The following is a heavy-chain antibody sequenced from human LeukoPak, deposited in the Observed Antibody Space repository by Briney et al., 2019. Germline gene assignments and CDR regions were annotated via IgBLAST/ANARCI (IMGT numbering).Heavy chain of an antibody. J-gene: IGHJ4*02. D-gene: IGHD6-19*01. CDR3: AREGRGSIAVAGTLDY. CDR1: GFTFSSYG. V-gene: IGHV3-33*01. Sequence: TGGSLRLSCAASGFTFSSYGMHWVRQAPGKGLEWVAVIWYDGGNKYYADSVKGRFTISRDNSKNTLYLQMNSLRAEDTAVYYCAREGRGSIAVAGTLDYWGQGTLVTVSS. CDR2: IWYDGGNK.